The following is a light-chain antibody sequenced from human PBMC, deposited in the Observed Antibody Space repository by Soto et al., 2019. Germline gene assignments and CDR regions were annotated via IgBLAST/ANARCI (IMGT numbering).Light chain of an antibody. Sequence: QSVLTQPASVSGSPGQPITISCTGTSSDVGGYNYVSWYQQHPGKAPKLMIYDVSNRPSGVSNRFSGSKSDNTASLTISGLQAEDEADYYCSSYLSSSSYVFGTGTKVTVL. CDR2: DVS. CDR1: SSDVGGYNY. J-gene: IGLJ1*01. V-gene: IGLV2-14*01. CDR3: SSYLSSSSYV.